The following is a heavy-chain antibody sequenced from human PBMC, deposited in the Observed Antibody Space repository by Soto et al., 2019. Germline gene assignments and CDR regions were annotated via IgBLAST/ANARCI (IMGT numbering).Heavy chain of an antibody. CDR3: AYTTTLNGN. Sequence: EVQLVESGGGLVQPGGSLRLSCAGSGFTFSQYWMNWVRQAPGKGLEWVANIKQDGSEKHYVDSVKGRFTISRDNAKSSMFLQMYSLRAEDTAVYYCAYTTTLNGNWGQGTLVTVSS. D-gene: IGHD3-16*01. V-gene: IGHV3-7*01. CDR1: GFTFSQYW. J-gene: IGHJ4*02. CDR2: IKQDGSEK.